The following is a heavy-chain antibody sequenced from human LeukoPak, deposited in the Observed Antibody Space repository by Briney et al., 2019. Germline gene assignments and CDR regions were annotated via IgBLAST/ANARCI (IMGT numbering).Heavy chain of an antibody. CDR3: ARVRITGTTPPYWYYYGMDV. D-gene: IGHD1-7*01. J-gene: IGHJ6*02. CDR1: GFTFSSYA. Sequence: GRSLRLSCAASGFTFSSYAMHWVRQAPGKGLEWVAVISYDGSNKYYADSVKGRFTISRDNSKNTLYLQMNSLRAEDTAVYYCARVRITGTTPPYWYYYGMDVWGQGTTVTVSS. V-gene: IGHV3-30-3*01. CDR2: ISYDGSNK.